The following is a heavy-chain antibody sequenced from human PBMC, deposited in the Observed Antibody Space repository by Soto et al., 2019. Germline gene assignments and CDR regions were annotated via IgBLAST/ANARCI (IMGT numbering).Heavy chain of an antibody. CDR2: VYSTGST. CDR1: GFTVSSYY. V-gene: IGHV3-53*01. D-gene: IGHD1-26*01. J-gene: IGHJ4*02. CDR3: AREGMGLGY. Sequence: GGSLRLSCAASGFTVSSYYMSWVRQAPGKGLEWVSVVYSTGSTYYADSVKGRFTISRDISKNMIYLQMDSLRAEDTAVYYCAREGMGLGYWGQGTLVTVSS.